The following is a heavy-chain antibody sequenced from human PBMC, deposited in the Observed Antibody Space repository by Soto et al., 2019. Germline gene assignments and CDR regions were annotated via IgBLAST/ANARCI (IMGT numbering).Heavy chain of an antibody. J-gene: IGHJ4*02. V-gene: IGHV1-69*02. CDR1: GGTFSSYT. CDR3: ATNYGSGSAHFDY. CDR2: SIPMLGMS. Sequence: QVQLVQSGPEVKKPGSSVRVSCTASGGTFSSYTINWVRQVPGHGPEWMGRSIPMLGMSNYAQKFQGRVMMIADKSTNTVYMELSSLRSEDTSIYYSATNYGSGSAHFDYWGQGTLVTVSS. D-gene: IGHD3-10*01.